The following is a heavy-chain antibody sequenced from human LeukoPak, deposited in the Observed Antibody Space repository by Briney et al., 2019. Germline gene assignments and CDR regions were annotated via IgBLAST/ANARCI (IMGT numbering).Heavy chain of an antibody. J-gene: IGHJ3*02. CDR1: GGSISSGGYY. CDR2: IYYSGST. Sequence: SETLSLTCTVSGGSISSGGYYWSWIRQHPGKGLEWIGYIYYSGSTYYNPSLKSRVTISVDTSKNQFSPKLSSVTAADTAVYYCARAPYTDDAFDIWGQGTMVTVSS. CDR3: ARAPYTDDAFDI. V-gene: IGHV4-31*03.